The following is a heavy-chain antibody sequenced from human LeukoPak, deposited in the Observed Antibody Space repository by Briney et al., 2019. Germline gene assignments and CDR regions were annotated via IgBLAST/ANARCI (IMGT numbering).Heavy chain of an antibody. CDR2: IIPIFGIA. Sequence: SVKVSCKASGGTFSSYAISWVRQAPGQGLEWMGRIIPIFGIANYAQKFQGRVTISADKSTSTAYMELSSLRSEDTAVYYCARDSGIAAAGSSPFDYWGQGTLVTVSS. D-gene: IGHD6-13*01. CDR1: GGTFSSYA. V-gene: IGHV1-69*04. J-gene: IGHJ4*02. CDR3: ARDSGIAAAGSSPFDY.